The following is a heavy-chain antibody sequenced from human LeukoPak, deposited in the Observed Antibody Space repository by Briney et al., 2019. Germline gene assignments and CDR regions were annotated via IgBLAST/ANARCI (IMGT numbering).Heavy chain of an antibody. CDR2: IKQDGSEK. CDR1: GFTFSSYW. D-gene: IGHD3-16*01. Sequence: GGSLRLSCAASGFTFSSYWMSWVRQAPGKGLEWVANIKQDGSEKYYVDSVKGRFTISRDNAKNSLYLQMNSLRAEDTAVYYCARRTIGKVYYNYGMDVWGKGTTVTVSS. CDR3: ARRTIGKVYYNYGMDV. V-gene: IGHV3-7*03. J-gene: IGHJ6*04.